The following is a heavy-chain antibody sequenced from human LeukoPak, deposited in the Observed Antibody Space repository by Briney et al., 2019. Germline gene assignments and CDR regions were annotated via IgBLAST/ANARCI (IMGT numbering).Heavy chain of an antibody. J-gene: IGHJ4*02. D-gene: IGHD1-26*01. CDR3: STNRLSGTTPGDY. CDR1: GFTFSGYG. CDR2: TRYDGSNK. Sequence: EGSLRLSCAASGFTFSGYGMHWVRQAPGKGLEWVAFTRYDGSNKYYADSVKGRFTISRDNPKNTLYLQMNSLRAEDTAVYYCSTNRLSGTTPGDYWGQGTLVTVSS. V-gene: IGHV3-30*02.